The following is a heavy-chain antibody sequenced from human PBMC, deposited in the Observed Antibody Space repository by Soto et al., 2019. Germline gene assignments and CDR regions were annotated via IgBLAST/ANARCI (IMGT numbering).Heavy chain of an antibody. CDR2: ISAYNGNT. CDR3: ARAVLTEATVTTGGDFDY. D-gene: IGHD4-4*01. V-gene: IGHV1-18*01. Sequence: ASVKVSCKASGYTFTSYGISWVRQAPGQGLEWMGWISAYNGNTNYAQKLQGRVTMTTDTSTSTAYMELRSLRSGDTAVYYCARAVLTEATVTTGGDFDYWGQGTLVTVSS. J-gene: IGHJ4*02. CDR1: GYTFTSYG.